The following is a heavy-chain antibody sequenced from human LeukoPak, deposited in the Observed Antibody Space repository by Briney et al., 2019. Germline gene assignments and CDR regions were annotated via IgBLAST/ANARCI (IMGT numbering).Heavy chain of an antibody. Sequence: GGSLRLSCAASGFTFSSYAMDWVRQPPGKGLEWVSAISTGGDRAYYADSVKGRFTTSRDNSHNILYLQLNSLRAEDTAIYYCAVDCSSPSCYGQSAFDIWGQGTMVTVSS. CDR3: AVDCSSPSCYGQSAFDI. CDR2: ISTGGDRA. J-gene: IGHJ3*02. CDR1: GFTFSSYA. V-gene: IGHV3-23*01. D-gene: IGHD2-2*01.